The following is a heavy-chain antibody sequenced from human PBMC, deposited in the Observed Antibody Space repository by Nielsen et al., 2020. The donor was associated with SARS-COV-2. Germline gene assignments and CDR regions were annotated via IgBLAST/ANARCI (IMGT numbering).Heavy chain of an antibody. J-gene: IGHJ5*02. CDR2: FDPEDGET. Sequence: ASVKVSCKVSGYTLTELSMHWVRQAPGKGLEWMGGFDPEDGETIYAQKFQGRVTMTEDTSTDTAYMELSSLRSEDTAVYYCATVRSSGWYLKGNWFDPWGQGTLVTVSS. CDR1: GYTLTELS. CDR3: ATVRSSGWYLKGNWFDP. D-gene: IGHD6-19*01. V-gene: IGHV1-24*01.